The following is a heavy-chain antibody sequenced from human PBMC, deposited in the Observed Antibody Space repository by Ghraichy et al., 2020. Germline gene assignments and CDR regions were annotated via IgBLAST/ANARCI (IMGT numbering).Heavy chain of an antibody. D-gene: IGHD6-25*01. CDR1: GFTLSYSW. CDR3: ARDPFNAALDY. CDR2: VNPDESNK. V-gene: IGHV3-7*03. Sequence: GGSLRLSCVGSGFTLSYSWISWVRHVPGKGLEWVANVNPDESNKYYVDSVSGRFTISRDNAKNSVYLQMNNLRAEDTAVCYCARDPFNAALDYWGQGAQVTVSS. J-gene: IGHJ4*02.